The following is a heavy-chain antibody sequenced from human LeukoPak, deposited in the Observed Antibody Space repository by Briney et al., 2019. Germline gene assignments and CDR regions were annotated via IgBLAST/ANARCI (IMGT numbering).Heavy chain of an antibody. Sequence: SETLSLTCTVSGGSISSGGYCWSWIRQHPGQGLEWIGYIYYSGSTSYNPSLKSRVTISVDKPKHQFSLKLSSVTAAATAVSSCARYRIAAAGTFGGYYFDYWGQGTLVTVSS. CDR1: GGSISSGGYC. V-gene: IGHV4-31*03. CDR2: IYYSGST. D-gene: IGHD6-13*01. J-gene: IGHJ4*02. CDR3: ARYRIAAAGTFGGYYFDY.